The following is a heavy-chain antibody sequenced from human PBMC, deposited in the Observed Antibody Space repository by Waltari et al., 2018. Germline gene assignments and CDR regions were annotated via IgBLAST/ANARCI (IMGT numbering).Heavy chain of an antibody. J-gene: IGHJ3*02. V-gene: IGHV3-23*01. Sequence: QLLESGGGLVQPGGSLRLSCAASGFTFSNYAMSWVRQAPGKGLGWVSGISGSGATTYYAASVKGRFTISRDKSKNTLYLQSNSLRAEDTAVYYCAKVHNYLGAFDTWGQGTMVTVSS. D-gene: IGHD1-1*01. CDR1: GFTFSNYA. CDR2: ISGSGATT. CDR3: AKVHNYLGAFDT.